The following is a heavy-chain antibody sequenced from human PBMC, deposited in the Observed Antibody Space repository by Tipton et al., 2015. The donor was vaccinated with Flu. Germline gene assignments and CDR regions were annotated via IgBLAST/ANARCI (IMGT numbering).Heavy chain of an antibody. V-gene: IGHV3-30*02. CDR3: AKDGWDTSGWYPFDY. D-gene: IGHD6-19*01. Sequence: SLRLSCAASGFTFSGYGMHWVRQAPGKGLEWVAFIRHDESDKYYADSVKGRFTISRDNSKNALYLLISSLRAEDTAVYYCAKDGWDTSGWYPFDYWGQGTPVTVSS. CDR2: IRHDESDK. J-gene: IGHJ4*02. CDR1: GFTFSGYG.